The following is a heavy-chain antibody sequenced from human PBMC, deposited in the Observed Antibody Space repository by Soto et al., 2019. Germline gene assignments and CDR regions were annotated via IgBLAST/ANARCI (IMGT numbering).Heavy chain of an antibody. J-gene: IGHJ4*02. D-gene: IGHD3-10*01. V-gene: IGHV3-30*03. Sequence: QVQLVESGGGVVQPGRSLRLSCAASGFPFSSYGMHWVREAPGKGLEWVAVISYDGSNKYYADSVKGRFTISRDTSASTLSLQMNSPRPEDTALYYCVGGQYYFDYRGQGTLVTVSP. CDR2: ISYDGSNK. CDR1: GFPFSSYG. CDR3: VGGQYYFDY.